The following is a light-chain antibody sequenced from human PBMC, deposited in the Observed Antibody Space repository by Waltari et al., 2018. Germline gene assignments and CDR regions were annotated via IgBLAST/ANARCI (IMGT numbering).Light chain of an antibody. CDR3: MQGTHWLYT. CDR1: QGLVHSDGNTY. CDR2: KVS. J-gene: IGKJ2*01. V-gene: IGKV2-30*02. Sequence: DVVMTQSPLSLTVTLGQPASISCRSSQGLVHSDGNTYLSWFQQRPGQSPRRLIYKVSNRDSGVPDRFSASGSGTDFTLKISRVEAEDVGVYYCMQGTHWLYTFGQGTKLEIK.